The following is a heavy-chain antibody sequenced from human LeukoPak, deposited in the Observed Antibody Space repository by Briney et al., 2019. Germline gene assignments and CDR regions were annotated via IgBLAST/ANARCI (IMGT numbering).Heavy chain of an antibody. Sequence: GGSLRLSCAASGFTFSSYAMHWVRQAPGKGLEWVAVISYDGSNKYYADSVKGRFTISRDNSKNTLYLQMNSLRAEDTAVYYCARDPPSRYGDENYFDYWGQGTLVTVSS. CDR3: ARDPPSRYGDENYFDY. CDR2: ISYDGSNK. V-gene: IGHV3-30-3*01. CDR1: GFTFSSYA. D-gene: IGHD4-17*01. J-gene: IGHJ4*02.